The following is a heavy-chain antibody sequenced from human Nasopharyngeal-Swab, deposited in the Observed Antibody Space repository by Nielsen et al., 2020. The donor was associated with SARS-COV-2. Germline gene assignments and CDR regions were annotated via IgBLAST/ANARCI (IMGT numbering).Heavy chain of an antibody. V-gene: IGHV4-34*01. CDR2: INHSGST. CDR3: ARWSYDSSGYYLPYSYYYYGMDV. D-gene: IGHD3-22*01. Sequence: SETLSLTCAVYGGSFSGYYWSWIRQPPGKGLEWIGEINHSGSTNYNPSLKSRVTISVDTSKSQFSLNLSSVTAADTAVYYCARWSYDSSGYYLPYSYYYYGMDVWGQGTTVTVSS. CDR1: GGSFSGYY. J-gene: IGHJ6*02.